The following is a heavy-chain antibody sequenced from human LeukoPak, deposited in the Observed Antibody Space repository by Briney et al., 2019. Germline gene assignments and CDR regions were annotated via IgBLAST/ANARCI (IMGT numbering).Heavy chain of an antibody. Sequence: SETLSLTCAVYGGSFSGYYWSWIRQPPGKGLEWIGEINHSGSTNYNPSLKSRVTISVDTSKNQFSLKLSSVTAADTAVYYCARGGGFLAQFAPGGKEPLVTVSS. J-gene: IGHJ5*02. CDR3: ARGGGFLAQFAP. D-gene: IGHD2/OR15-2a*01. CDR2: INHSGST. V-gene: IGHV4-34*01. CDR1: GGSFSGYY.